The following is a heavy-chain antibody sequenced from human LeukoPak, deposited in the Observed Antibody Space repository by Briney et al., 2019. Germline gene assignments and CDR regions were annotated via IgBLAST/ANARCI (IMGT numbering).Heavy chain of an antibody. J-gene: IGHJ4*02. D-gene: IGHD1-26*01. CDR2: IYYSGST. CDR1: GGSVSSGSYY. Sequence: PSETLSLTCTVSGGSVSSGSYYWSWIRQPPGKGLEWIGYIYYSGSTNYNPSLKSRVTISVDTSKNQFSLKLSSVTAADTAVYYCARGDSGSPDYWDQGTLVTVSS. CDR3: ARGDSGSPDY. V-gene: IGHV4-61*01.